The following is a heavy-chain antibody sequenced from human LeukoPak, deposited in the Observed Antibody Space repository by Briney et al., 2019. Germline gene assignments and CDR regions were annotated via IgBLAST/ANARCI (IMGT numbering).Heavy chain of an antibody. CDR3: ARVGGGSSWYVYNWFDS. D-gene: IGHD6-13*01. V-gene: IGHV4-39*01. CDR1: GGSISSSSFY. Sequence: SETLSLTCTVPGGSISSSSFYWGWIRQPPGKGLEWIGSIYYSGTTYYNPSLKSRVTISVDTSKNQFSLKLSSVTAADTAVYYCARVGGGSSWYVYNWFDSWGQGTLVTVSS. J-gene: IGHJ5*01. CDR2: IYYSGTT.